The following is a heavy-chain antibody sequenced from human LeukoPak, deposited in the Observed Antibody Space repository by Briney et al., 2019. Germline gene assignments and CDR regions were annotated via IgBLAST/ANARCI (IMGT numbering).Heavy chain of an antibody. CDR1: GYSSGYY. CDR2: IYHSGST. V-gene: IGHV4-38-2*02. D-gene: IGHD1-26*01. J-gene: IGHJ4*02. Sequence: SETLSLTCIVSGYSSGYYWGWIRQPPGKGLEWIGSIYHSGSTYYNPSLKSRVTISVDTSKNQFSLRLNSVTAADTAIYYCAKSGGYGLIDYWGQGTLVTVSS. CDR3: AKSGGYGLIDY.